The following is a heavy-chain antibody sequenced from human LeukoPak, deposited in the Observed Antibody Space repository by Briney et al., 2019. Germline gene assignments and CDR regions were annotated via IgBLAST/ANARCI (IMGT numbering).Heavy chain of an antibody. J-gene: IGHJ3*02. D-gene: IGHD3-10*01. Sequence: GGSLRLSCAASGFTFSGSAMHWVRQASGKGLEWVGRIRSKANSYATAYAASVKGRFTISRDNAKNTLYLQMNSLRAEDTAVYYCARPSGSYYYDAFDIWGQGTMVTVSS. CDR2: IRSKANSYAT. V-gene: IGHV3-73*01. CDR1: GFTFSGSA. CDR3: ARPSGSYYYDAFDI.